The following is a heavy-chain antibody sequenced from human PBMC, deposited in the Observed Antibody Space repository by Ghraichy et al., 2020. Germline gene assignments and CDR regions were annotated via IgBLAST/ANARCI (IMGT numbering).Heavy chain of an antibody. CDR2: ISGSGGST. V-gene: IGHV3-23*01. CDR3: AKGYCSGGSCYADY. Sequence: GGSLLLSCAASGFTFSSYAMSWVRQAPGKGLEWVSAISGSGGSTYYADSVKGRFTISRDNFKNTLYLQMNSLRAEDTAVYYCAKGYCSGGSCYADYWGQGTLVTVSS. CDR1: GFTFSSYA. J-gene: IGHJ4*02. D-gene: IGHD2-15*01.